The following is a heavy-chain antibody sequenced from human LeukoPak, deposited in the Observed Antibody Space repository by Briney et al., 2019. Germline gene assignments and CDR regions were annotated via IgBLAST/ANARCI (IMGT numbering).Heavy chain of an antibody. CDR3: ARGARIVDTTRQIRGDY. D-gene: IGHD3-22*01. Sequence: PGGSLRLSCAASEFTFSNYAMSWVRQAPGKGLEWVSAISGNGASTHYAYSVKGRFTISRDNSKNTLYLQMNSLIVEDTALYYCARGARIVDTTRQIRGDYWGQGTLVTVSS. J-gene: IGHJ4*02. CDR1: EFTFSNYA. V-gene: IGHV3-23*01. CDR2: ISGNGAST.